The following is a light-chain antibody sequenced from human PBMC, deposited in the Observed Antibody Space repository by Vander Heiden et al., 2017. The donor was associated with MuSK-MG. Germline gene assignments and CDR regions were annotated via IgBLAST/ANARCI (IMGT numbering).Light chain of an antibody. CDR1: QSVSSY. CDR3: QQRSNGHQSAIS. V-gene: IGKV3-11*01. J-gene: IGKJ4*01. Sequence: EIVLTQSPATLSLSPGERATLSCRASQSVSSYLAWYQKKPGQAPRLLIYDASNRATGSPDRFSGSGYGKDFTLTISSREPEECAVYYCQQRSNGHQSAISFGGGTKVEIK. CDR2: DAS.